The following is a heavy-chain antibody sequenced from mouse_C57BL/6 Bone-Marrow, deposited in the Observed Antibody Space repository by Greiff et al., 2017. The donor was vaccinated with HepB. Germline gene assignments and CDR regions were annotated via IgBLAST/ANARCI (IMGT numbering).Heavy chain of an antibody. J-gene: IGHJ4*01. CDR2: SRNKANDYTT. CDR1: GFTFSDFY. V-gene: IGHV7-1*01. Sequence: DVKLVESGGGLVQSGRSLRLSCATSGFTFSDFYMEWVRQAPGKGLEWIAASRNKANDYTTEYSASVKGRFIVSRDTSQSILYLQMNALRAEDTAIYYCARDAGSPGYAMDYWGQGTSVTVSS. CDR3: ARDAGSPGYAMDY.